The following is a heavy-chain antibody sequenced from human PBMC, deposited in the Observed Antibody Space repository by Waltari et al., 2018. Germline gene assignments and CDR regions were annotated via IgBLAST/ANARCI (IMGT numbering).Heavy chain of an antibody. CDR2: TDNEWSGT. CDR1: GFTFSNYW. Sequence: EVQLVESGGGLVQPGGSLRLSCAASGFTFSNYWMDWVRQVPGKGLVWVARTDNEWSGTSYAASVEGRLTISRDNAKTTLHLQMTGLTAEDTAVYYCVREKDLNGGCVFDYWGRGTLVTVSS. J-gene: IGHJ4*02. CDR3: VREKDLNGGCVFDY. V-gene: IGHV3-74*01. D-gene: IGHD2-8*01.